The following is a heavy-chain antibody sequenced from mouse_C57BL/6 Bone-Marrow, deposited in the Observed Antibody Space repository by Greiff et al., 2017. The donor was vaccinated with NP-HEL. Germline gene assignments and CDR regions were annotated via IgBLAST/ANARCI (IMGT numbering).Heavy chain of an antibody. V-gene: IGHV1-77*01. CDR3: ARWGARFAY. CDR2: IVPGSGST. CDR1: GYTFTDYY. J-gene: IGHJ3*01. Sequence: VQLQQSGAELVKPGASVKISCKASGYTFTDYYINWVKQRPGQGLEWIGKIVPGSGSTYYNEKFKGKATLTADKSSSPAYMQLSSLTSEDSAVYFCARWGARFAYWGQGTLVTVSA.